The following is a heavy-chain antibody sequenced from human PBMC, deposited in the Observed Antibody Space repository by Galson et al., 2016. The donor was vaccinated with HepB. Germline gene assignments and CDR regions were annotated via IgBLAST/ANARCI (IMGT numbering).Heavy chain of an antibody. CDR1: GYTFTSNG. J-gene: IGHJ4*02. Sequence: SVKVSCKASGYTFTSNGISWVRQAPGQGLEWMGYIRVYNGNTDYAQKLQGRVTMTTDTSTSTAYMELRNLRSDDTAVYYCARTYIWGSYRYCDYWGQGTLVTVSS. V-gene: IGHV1-18*01. D-gene: IGHD3-16*02. CDR2: IRVYNGNT. CDR3: ARTYIWGSYRYCDY.